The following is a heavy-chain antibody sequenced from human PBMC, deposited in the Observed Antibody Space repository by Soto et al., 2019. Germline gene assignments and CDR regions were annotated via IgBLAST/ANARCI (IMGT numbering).Heavy chain of an antibody. CDR1: GFTVSSNY. CDR3: ARDGGYDFWSGYYQIYYYMDV. CDR2: IYSGGST. J-gene: IGHJ6*03. V-gene: IGHV3-66*01. D-gene: IGHD3-3*01. Sequence: GGSLRLSCAASGFTVSSNYMSWVRQAPGKGLEWVSVIYSGGSTYYADSVKGRFTISRDNSKNTLDLQMNSLRAEDTAVYYCARDGGYDFWSGYYQIYYYMDVWGKGTTVTVSS.